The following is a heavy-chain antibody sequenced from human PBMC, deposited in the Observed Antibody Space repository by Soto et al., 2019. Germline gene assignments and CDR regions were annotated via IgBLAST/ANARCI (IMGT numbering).Heavy chain of an antibody. D-gene: IGHD6-19*01. CDR3: AHSVVAGLGYYFDY. Sequence: QITLKESGPTLVKSTQTLTLTCTFSGFSLSSTRVAVGWIRQPPGKALEWLALIYWDDDKRYSPFLKSRLTITKDTSKNQVVLTMTNMDPVDTATYYCAHSVVAGLGYYFDYWGQGTLVTVSS. CDR2: IYWDDDK. CDR1: GFSLSSTRVA. J-gene: IGHJ4*02. V-gene: IGHV2-5*02.